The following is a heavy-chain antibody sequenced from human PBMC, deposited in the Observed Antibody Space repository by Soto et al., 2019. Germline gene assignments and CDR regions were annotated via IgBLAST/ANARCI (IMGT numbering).Heavy chain of an antibody. CDR2: INPNSGGT. Sequence: GASLKVSCKASGYTFTDYYMHWVRQAPGQGLEWMGWINPNSGGTNYAQKFQGRVTMTRDTSISTAYMELSRLSSDDTAVYYCARQGGYSYAVYYYYGMDVWGQGTTVTVSS. CDR1: GYTFTDYY. J-gene: IGHJ6*02. D-gene: IGHD5-18*01. V-gene: IGHV1-2*02. CDR3: ARQGGYSYAVYYYYGMDV.